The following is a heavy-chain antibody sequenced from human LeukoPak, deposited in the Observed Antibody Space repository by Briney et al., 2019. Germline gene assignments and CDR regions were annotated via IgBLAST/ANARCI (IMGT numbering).Heavy chain of an antibody. J-gene: IGHJ4*02. V-gene: IGHV4-39*01. CDR3: ARLEAGTKRGFDY. Sequence: SETLSLTCTVPDGSISSSSYYWGWIRQPPGKGLEWIGSIYYSGSTYYNPSLKSRVTISVDTSKNQFSLKLSSVTAADTAVYYCARLEAGTKRGFDYWGQGTLVTVSS. D-gene: IGHD6-19*01. CDR1: DGSISSSSYY. CDR2: IYYSGST.